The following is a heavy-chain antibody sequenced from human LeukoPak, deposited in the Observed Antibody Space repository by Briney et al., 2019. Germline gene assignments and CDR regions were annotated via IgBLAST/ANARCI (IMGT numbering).Heavy chain of an antibody. CDR3: AKSKLVADRGNYY. D-gene: IGHD5-12*01. CDR2: ISGSGGST. Sequence: PGGSLRLSCAASGFTFSSYSMSWVRQAPGKGLEWVSAISGSGGSTYYADSVKGRFTISRDNAENTLYLQMNSLRAEDTAVYYCAKSKLVADRGNYYWGKGNVVSVFS. V-gene: IGHV3-23*01. J-gene: IGHJ4*02. CDR1: GFTFSSYS.